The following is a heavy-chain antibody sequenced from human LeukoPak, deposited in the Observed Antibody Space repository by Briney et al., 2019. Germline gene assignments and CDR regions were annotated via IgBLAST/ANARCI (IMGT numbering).Heavy chain of an antibody. D-gene: IGHD6-19*01. J-gene: IGHJ4*02. V-gene: IGHV3-9*01. CDR2: ISWNSGSI. Sequence: SLRLSCAASGFTFDDYSMHWVRQAPGKGLEWVSGISWNSGSIGYADSVKGRFTISRDNAKNSLYLQMNSLRAEDTALHYCAKDSSGWYKDFDYWGQGTLVTVSS. CDR3: AKDSSGWYKDFDY. CDR1: GFTFDDYS.